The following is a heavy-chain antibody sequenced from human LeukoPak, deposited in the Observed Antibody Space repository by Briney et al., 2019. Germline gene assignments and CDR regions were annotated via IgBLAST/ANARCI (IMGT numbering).Heavy chain of an antibody. CDR2: IYYSGST. CDR3: ARRITMIVVVRENWFDP. Sequence: SEPLTLTCTVSGGSVSSGSYYWSWIRQPPGKGLEWIGYIYYSGSTNYNPSLKSRVTISVDTSTNQFSLKLSSVTAADTAVYYCARRITMIVVVRENWFDPWGQGTLVTVSS. J-gene: IGHJ5*02. D-gene: IGHD3-22*01. V-gene: IGHV4-61*01. CDR1: GGSVSSGSYY.